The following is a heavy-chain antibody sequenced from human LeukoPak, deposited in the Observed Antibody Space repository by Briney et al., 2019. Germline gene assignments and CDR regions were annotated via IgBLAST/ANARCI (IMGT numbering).Heavy chain of an antibody. D-gene: IGHD1-14*01. CDR3: ARQYGRRNDCFDV. CDR1: RGAIRSGFSY. V-gene: IGHV4-39*01. Sequence: SETLSLTCAVSRGAIRSGFSYGGWVRQAPGKGLEWIGSINYSGTAYYNPSLKSRVTISFDTSKNHFSLKLSSVTAADTAVYYCARQYGRRNDCFDVWGQGTMVTVSS. CDR2: INYSGTA. J-gene: IGHJ3*01.